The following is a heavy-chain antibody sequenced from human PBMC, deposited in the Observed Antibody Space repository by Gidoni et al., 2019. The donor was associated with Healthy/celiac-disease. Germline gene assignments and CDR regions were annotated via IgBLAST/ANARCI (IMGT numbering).Heavy chain of an antibody. CDR3: ANPYDSSGYNPPYYYHVMDV. Sequence: EVQLLESGGGLVQPGGSLRLSCAASGFTFRTYAMNWVRQAPGKGLEWVSSISGSGGSTYYADSVKGRFTMSRDNSKNTLYLQMNSLRVEDTAVYYCANPYDSSGYNPPYYYHVMDVWGQGTTVTVSS. D-gene: IGHD3-22*01. J-gene: IGHJ6*02. CDR2: ISGSGGST. V-gene: IGHV3-23*01. CDR1: GFTFRTYA.